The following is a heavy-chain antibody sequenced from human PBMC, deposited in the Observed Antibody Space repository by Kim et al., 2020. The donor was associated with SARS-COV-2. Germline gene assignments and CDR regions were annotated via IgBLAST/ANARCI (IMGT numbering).Heavy chain of an antibody. CDR3: ARGTTYYDVFTGQGDFDY. CDR1: GYIFTDHS. V-gene: IGHV1-3*01. J-gene: IGHJ4*02. D-gene: IGHD3-9*01. Sequence: ASVKVSCKTSGYIFTDHSMHWVRQAPGQGLEWMGWISAGNGVAKYSQKFQGRLTISRDTFASTVYMELSSLRSTDTAVYHCARGTTYYDVFTGQGDFDYWGRGALVAVSS. CDR2: ISAGNGVA.